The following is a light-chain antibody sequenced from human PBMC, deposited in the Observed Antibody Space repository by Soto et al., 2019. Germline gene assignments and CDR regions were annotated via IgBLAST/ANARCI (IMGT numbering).Light chain of an antibody. V-gene: IGKV3-20*01. CDR1: QSVSSN. Sequence: EIVMTQSPDTLSVSPGERATLSCRASQSVSSNLAWYQQKPGQAPRLLIYGASTRATGIPDRISASGSGTDFTLTISRLEPEDFAVYYCQLYGDSPTFGGGTKVDI. CDR3: QLYGDSPT. CDR2: GAS. J-gene: IGKJ4*01.